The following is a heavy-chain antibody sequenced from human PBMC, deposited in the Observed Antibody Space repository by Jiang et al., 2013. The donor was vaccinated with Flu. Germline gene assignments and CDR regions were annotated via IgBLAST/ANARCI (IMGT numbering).Heavy chain of an antibody. CDR2: IYYSGST. CDR1: GGSISSYY. Sequence: SGGSISSYYWSWIRQPPGKGLEWIGYIYYSGSTNYNPSLKSRVTISVDTSKNQFSLKLSSVTAADTAVYYCAVSVAGVDYWGQGTLVTVSS. D-gene: IGHD6-19*01. V-gene: IGHV4-59*08. J-gene: IGHJ4*02. CDR3: AVSVAGVDY.